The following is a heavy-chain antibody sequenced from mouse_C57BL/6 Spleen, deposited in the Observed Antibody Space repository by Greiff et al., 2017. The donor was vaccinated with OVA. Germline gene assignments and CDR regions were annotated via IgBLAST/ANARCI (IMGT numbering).Heavy chain of an antibody. J-gene: IGHJ4*01. V-gene: IGHV1-81*01. CDR1: GYTFTSYG. D-gene: IGHD1-1*01. Sequence: QVQLQQSGAELARPGASVKLSCKASGYTFTSYGISWVKQRTGQGLEWIGEIYPRSGNTYYNEKFKGKATLTADKSSSTAYMELRSLTSEDSAVYFCARGDYCSSYRAMDYWGQGTSVTVSS. CDR2: IYPRSGNT. CDR3: ARGDYCSSYRAMDY.